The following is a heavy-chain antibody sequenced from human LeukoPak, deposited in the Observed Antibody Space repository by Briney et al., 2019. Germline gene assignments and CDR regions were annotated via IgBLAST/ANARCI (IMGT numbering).Heavy chain of an antibody. CDR1: GGSISSYY. CDR3: ARGTGYYYYGMDV. Sequence: SETLSLTCTVSGGSISSYYWSWIRQPPGKGLEWIGYIYYSGSTNYNPSLKSRVTISVDTSKSQFSLKLSPVTAADTAVYYCARGTGYYYYGMDVWGQGTTVTVSS. J-gene: IGHJ6*02. D-gene: IGHD1-14*01. V-gene: IGHV4-59*01. CDR2: IYYSGST.